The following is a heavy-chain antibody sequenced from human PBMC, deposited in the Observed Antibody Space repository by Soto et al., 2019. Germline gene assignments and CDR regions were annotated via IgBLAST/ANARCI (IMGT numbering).Heavy chain of an antibody. V-gene: IGHV2-5*01. CDR3: AHSAVVVAIDY. Sequence: QITLKESGPTLVKPTQTLTLTCTFSGFSLSTSGVGVGWISQPPGKALEWLALIYWNDDKRYSPSLKSRLTSTKDTAKNQVVITMTNMDPVDTATYYCAHSAVVVAIDYGGQGTLVTVSS. CDR2: IYWNDDK. D-gene: IGHD3-22*01. J-gene: IGHJ4*02. CDR1: GFSLSTSGVG.